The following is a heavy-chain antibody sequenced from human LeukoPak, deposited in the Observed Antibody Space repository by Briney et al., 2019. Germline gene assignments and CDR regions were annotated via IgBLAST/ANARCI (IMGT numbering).Heavy chain of an antibody. CDR2: IYYSGST. Sequence: PSETLSHTCTVSGGSISSYYWSWIRQPPGKGLEWIGYIYYSGSTNYNPSLKSRVTISVDTSKNQFSLKLSSVTAADTAVYYCARVGIVVVPAAIPHFDYWGQGTLVTVSS. CDR1: GGSISSYY. D-gene: IGHD2-2*01. J-gene: IGHJ4*02. CDR3: ARVGIVVVPAAIPHFDY. V-gene: IGHV4-59*01.